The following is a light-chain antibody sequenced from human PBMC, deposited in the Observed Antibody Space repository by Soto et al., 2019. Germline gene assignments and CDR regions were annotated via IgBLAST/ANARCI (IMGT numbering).Light chain of an antibody. J-gene: IGLJ1*01. CDR3: SSYTSSSTFYV. Sequence: QSVLTQPASVSGSPGQLITISCTGTSSDVGGYNYVSWYQQHPGKAPKLMIYDVSNRPSGVSNRFSGSKSGNTASLTISGLQAEDEADYYCSSYTSSSTFYVFGAGTKVTV. CDR1: SSDVGGYNY. CDR2: DVS. V-gene: IGLV2-14*01.